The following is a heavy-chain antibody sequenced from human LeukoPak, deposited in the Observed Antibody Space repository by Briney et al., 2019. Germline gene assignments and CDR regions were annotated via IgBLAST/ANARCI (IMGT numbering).Heavy chain of an antibody. D-gene: IGHD2-21*02. V-gene: IGHV3-15*07. CDR1: EFTFSSYS. J-gene: IGHJ3*02. CDR3: TTDPIVVVTDTNDGFDI. Sequence: PGGSLRLSCAASEFTFSSYSMNWVRQAPGKGLEWVGRIKSDTDGGTTDYAAPVKGRFSISRDDSKNTLYLQMNSLKTEDTAVYYCTTDPIVVVTDTNDGFDIWGQGTMVTVSS. CDR2: IKSDTDGGTT.